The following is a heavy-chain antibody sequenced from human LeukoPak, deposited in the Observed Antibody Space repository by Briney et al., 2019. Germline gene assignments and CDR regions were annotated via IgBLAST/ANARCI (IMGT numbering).Heavy chain of an antibody. CDR2: ISSSSSYI. V-gene: IGHV3-21*01. D-gene: IGHD3-16*01. CDR1: GFTFSSYS. Sequence: KPGGSLRLSCAASGFTFSSYSMNWVRQAPGKGLGWVSSISSSSSYIYYADSVKGRFTISRDNAKNSLYLQMNSLRAEDTAVYYCASILGGSAGGILAFDIWGQGTMVTVSS. CDR3: ASILGGSAGGILAFDI. J-gene: IGHJ3*02.